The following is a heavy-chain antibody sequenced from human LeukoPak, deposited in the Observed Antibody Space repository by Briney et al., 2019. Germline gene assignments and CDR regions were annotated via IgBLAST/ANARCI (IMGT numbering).Heavy chain of an antibody. V-gene: IGHV1-18*01. Sequence: ASVKVSCKASGYTFTSHGISWVRQAPGQGLEWMGWISAYNGNTNYAQKLQGRVTMTTDTSTSTAYMELRSLRSDDTAVYYCARPNTAMVIGAFDIWGQGTMVTVSS. CDR1: GYTFTSHG. CDR3: ARPNTAMVIGAFDI. CDR2: ISAYNGNT. D-gene: IGHD5-18*01. J-gene: IGHJ3*02.